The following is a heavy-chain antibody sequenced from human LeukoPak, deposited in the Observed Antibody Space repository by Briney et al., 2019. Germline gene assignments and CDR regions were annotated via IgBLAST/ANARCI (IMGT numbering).Heavy chain of an antibody. CDR1: GGSISSSSYY. CDR3: ARWRRTGTANWFDP. Sequence: SETLSLTCTVSGGSISSSSYYWSWIRQPPGKGLEWIGEINHSGSTNYNPSLKSRVTISVDTSKNQFSLKLSSVTAADTAVYYCARWRRTGTANWFDPWGQGTLVTVSS. D-gene: IGHD1-7*01. J-gene: IGHJ5*02. CDR2: INHSGST. V-gene: IGHV4-39*07.